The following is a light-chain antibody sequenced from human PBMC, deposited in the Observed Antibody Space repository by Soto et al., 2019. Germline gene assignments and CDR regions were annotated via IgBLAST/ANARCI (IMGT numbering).Light chain of an antibody. CDR1: SRDVGGYNY. V-gene: IGLV2-14*01. Sequence: QSVLTQPASVSGSPGQSITISCTGTSRDVGGYNYVSWYQQHPGKAPKLMIYEVSNRPSGVSNRFSGSKSGNTASLTISGLQAEDEADYYCSSYTSSSTLAVVFGGGTKVTVL. CDR3: SSYTSSSTLAVV. J-gene: IGLJ2*01. CDR2: EVS.